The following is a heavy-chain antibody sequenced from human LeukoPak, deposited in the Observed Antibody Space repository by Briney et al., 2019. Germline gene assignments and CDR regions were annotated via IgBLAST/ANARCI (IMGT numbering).Heavy chain of an antibody. Sequence: GASVKVSCKASGYTFTGYYMHWVRQAPGQGLEWMGWINPNSGGTDYAQKFQGRVTMTRDTSISTAYMELSRLRSDDTAGYYCARRKGSSGYYYGLGYWGQGTLVTVSS. J-gene: IGHJ4*02. CDR1: GYTFTGYY. D-gene: IGHD3-22*01. CDR3: ARRKGSSGYYYGLGY. CDR2: INPNSGGT. V-gene: IGHV1-2*02.